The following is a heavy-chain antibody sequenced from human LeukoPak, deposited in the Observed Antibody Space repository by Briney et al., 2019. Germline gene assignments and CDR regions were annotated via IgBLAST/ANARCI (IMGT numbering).Heavy chain of an antibody. CDR1: GFTFSSYW. J-gene: IGHJ5*01. CDR2: IKSDGST. Sequence: GGSLRLSCKASGFTFSSYWMHWVRRTPGKGLMWVARIKSDGSTIYADSVQGRFTISRDNAKNMVYLQMNSLRDDDTAIYYCTRAITYFYGSVTYDWFDSWGQGTRVTVSS. V-gene: IGHV3-74*01. D-gene: IGHD3-10*01. CDR3: TRAITYFYGSVTYDWFDS.